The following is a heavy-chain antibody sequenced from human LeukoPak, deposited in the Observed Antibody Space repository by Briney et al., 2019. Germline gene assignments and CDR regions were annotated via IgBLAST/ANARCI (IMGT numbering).Heavy chain of an antibody. CDR1: GFTFDDYA. J-gene: IGHJ3*02. CDR2: ISWNSGSI. V-gene: IGHV3-9*01. Sequence: GGSLRLSCAASGFTFDDYAMHWVRQAPGKGLEWVSGISWNSGSIGYADSVKGRFTISRDNAKNSLYLQMNSLRAEDTALYYCAKADDYGDYDDAFDIWGQGTMVTVSS. CDR3: AKADDYGDYDDAFDI. D-gene: IGHD4-17*01.